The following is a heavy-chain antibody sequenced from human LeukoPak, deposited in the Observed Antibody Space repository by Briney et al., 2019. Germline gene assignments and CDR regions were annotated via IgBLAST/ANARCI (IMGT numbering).Heavy chain of an antibody. D-gene: IGHD1-26*01. CDR3: ARRSGSQGWFDP. CDR2: IYYSGST. J-gene: IGHJ5*02. CDR1: GGSISSSSYY. V-gene: IGHV4-39*01. Sequence: TSETLSLTCTVSGGSISSSSYYWGWIRPPPGKGLEWIGSIYYSGSTYYNPSLKSRVTISVDTSKNQFSLKLSSVTAADTAVYYCARRSGSQGWFDPWGQGTLVTVSS.